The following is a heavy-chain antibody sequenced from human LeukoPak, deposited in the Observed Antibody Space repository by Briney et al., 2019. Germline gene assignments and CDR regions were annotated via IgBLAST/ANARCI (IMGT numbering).Heavy chain of an antibody. CDR2: ISAYNGNT. Sequence: GASVKVSCKASGYTFTSYGISWVRQAPGQGLEWMGWISAYNGNTNYAQKLQGRVTMTTDTSTSTAYMELRSLRSDDTAVYYCARGLGETHCSSTSWYNVPKYFQHWGQGTLVTVSS. J-gene: IGHJ1*01. CDR1: GYTFTSYG. D-gene: IGHD2-2*02. CDR3: ARGLGETHCSSTSWYNVPKYFQH. V-gene: IGHV1-18*01.